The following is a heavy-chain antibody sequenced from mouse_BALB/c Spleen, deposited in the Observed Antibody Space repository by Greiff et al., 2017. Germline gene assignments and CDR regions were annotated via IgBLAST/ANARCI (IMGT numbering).Heavy chain of an antibody. CDR2: INPGSGGT. CDR1: GYAFTNYL. V-gene: IGHV1-54*01. CDR3: ARLLRSLFDY. Sequence: VPLQQSGAELVRPGTSVKVSCKASGYAFTNYLIEWVKQRPGQGLEWIGVINPGSGGTNYNEKFKGKATLTADKSSSTAYMQLSSLTSDDSAVYFCARLLRSLFDYWGQGTTLTVSS. D-gene: IGHD1-1*01. J-gene: IGHJ2*01.